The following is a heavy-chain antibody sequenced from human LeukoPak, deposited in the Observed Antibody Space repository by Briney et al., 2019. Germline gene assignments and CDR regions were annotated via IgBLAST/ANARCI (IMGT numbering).Heavy chain of an antibody. J-gene: IGHJ6*02. CDR3: AKDRYEHRKQPGLVATKYNYYGMDV. V-gene: IGHV3-23*01. D-gene: IGHD5-12*01. CDR1: GFTFRTYW. CDR2: ISGSGGST. Sequence: GGSLRLSCAASGFTFRTYWMSWVRQAPGKGLEWVSAISGSGGSTYYADSVKGRFTISRDNSKNTLYLQMNSLRAEDTAVYYCAKDRYEHRKQPGLVATKYNYYGMDVWGQGTTVTVSS.